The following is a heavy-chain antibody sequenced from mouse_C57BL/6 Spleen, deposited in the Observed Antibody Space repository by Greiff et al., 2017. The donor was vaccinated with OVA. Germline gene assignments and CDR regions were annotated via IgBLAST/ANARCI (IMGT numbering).Heavy chain of an antibody. CDR2: IDPEDGET. Sequence: EVQLQQSGAELVKPGASVKLSCTASGFNIKDYYMHWVKQRTEQGLEWIGRIDPEDGETKYASKFQGKATITADTSSNTAYLQLSSLTSEDTAVYYCARPTVVATEFDDWGQGTTLTVSS. V-gene: IGHV14-2*01. J-gene: IGHJ2*01. D-gene: IGHD1-1*01. CDR3: ARPTVVATEFDD. CDR1: GFNIKDYY.